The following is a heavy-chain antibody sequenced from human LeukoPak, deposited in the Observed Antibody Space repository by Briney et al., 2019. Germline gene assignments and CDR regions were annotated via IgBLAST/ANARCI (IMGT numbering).Heavy chain of an antibody. V-gene: IGHV3-9*03. D-gene: IGHD2-2*01. CDR2: ISWDSGTV. Sequence: GRSLRLSCAASGFNFNDYAMHWVRQAPGKGLEWVSGISWDSGTVAYADSVKGRFTISRDNSKKSLYLQMNSLRAEDMALYYCAKASADWYFDLWGRGTLVTVSS. CDR3: AKASADWYFDL. J-gene: IGHJ2*01. CDR1: GFNFNDYA.